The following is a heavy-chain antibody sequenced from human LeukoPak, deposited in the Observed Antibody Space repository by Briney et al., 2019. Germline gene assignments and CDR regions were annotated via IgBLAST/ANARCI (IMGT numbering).Heavy chain of an antibody. CDR3: AQDSHYYYYMDV. CDR1: GGSISSSSYY. J-gene: IGHJ6*03. Sequence: SETLSLTCTVSGGSISSSSYYWGWIRQPPGKGLEWIGSIYYSGSTYYNPSLKSRVTISVDTSKNQFSLKLSSVTAADTAVYYCAQDSHYYYYMDVWGKGTTVTVSS. V-gene: IGHV4-39*07. CDR2: IYYSGST.